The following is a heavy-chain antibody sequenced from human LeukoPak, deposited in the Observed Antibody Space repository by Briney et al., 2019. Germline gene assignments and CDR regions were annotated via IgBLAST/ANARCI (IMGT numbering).Heavy chain of an antibody. J-gene: IGHJ4*02. CDR1: GFSFSNYE. D-gene: IGHD2-15*01. V-gene: IGHV3-48*03. CDR3: ARGGDTYCGSGNCYLGY. Sequence: PGGSLRLSCAASGFSFSNYEMHWVRQAPGKGLEWLSFFCYIDISTHYADSVKGRFTISRDNAKNSVYLQMNSLTAEDTAVYYCARGGDTYCGSGNCYLGYWGQGTLVTVSS. CDR2: FCYIDIST.